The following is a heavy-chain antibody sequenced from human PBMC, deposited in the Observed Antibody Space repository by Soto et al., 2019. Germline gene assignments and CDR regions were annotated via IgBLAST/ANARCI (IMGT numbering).Heavy chain of an antibody. V-gene: IGHV3-30*18. Sequence: VKLVESGGGVVQPGGSLRLSCAASGFTFNIYGMHWVRQAPDKGLEWVALISYDGSNQYYADSVKGRFTISRDNSKNMLFLQMNSLRADDPAVYYCAKDQASGQGSFDSWVQGTLVTVSS. CDR1: GFTFNIYG. CDR2: ISYDGSNQ. J-gene: IGHJ4*02. CDR3: AKDQASGQGSFDS.